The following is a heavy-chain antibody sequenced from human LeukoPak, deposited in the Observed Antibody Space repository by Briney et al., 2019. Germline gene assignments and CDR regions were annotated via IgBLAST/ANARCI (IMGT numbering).Heavy chain of an antibody. Sequence: SETLSLTCAVYGGSFSGYYWSWIRQPPGKGLEWIGEINHSGSTNYNPSLKSRVTISVDTSKNQFSLKLSSVTAADTAVYYCARPGTRLGELLSWGQGTMVTVSS. CDR3: ARPGTRLGELLS. J-gene: IGHJ3*01. CDR1: GGSFSGYY. D-gene: IGHD3-10*01. CDR2: INHSGST. V-gene: IGHV4-34*01.